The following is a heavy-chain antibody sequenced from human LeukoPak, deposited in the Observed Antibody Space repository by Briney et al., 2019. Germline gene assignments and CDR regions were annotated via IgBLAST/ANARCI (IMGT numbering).Heavy chain of an antibody. V-gene: IGHV3-7*01. CDR1: GFTFSSYC. CDR2: IKQDGCEK. Sequence: PGGSLRLSCAASGFTFSSYCMSWVRQAPGKGLEWVTNIKQDGCEKYYVDSVKGRFTISRDNAKNSLYLQMNSLRAEDTAVYYCARDLQRGSYYLAPLYYYYGMDVWGQGTTVTVSS. CDR3: ARDLQRGSYYLAPLYYYYGMDV. D-gene: IGHD1-26*01. J-gene: IGHJ6*02.